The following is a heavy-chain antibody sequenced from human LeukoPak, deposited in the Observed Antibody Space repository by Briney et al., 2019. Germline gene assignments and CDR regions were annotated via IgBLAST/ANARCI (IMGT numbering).Heavy chain of an antibody. D-gene: IGHD2-15*01. CDR1: GVFISSGCFY. CDR3: ARSGGYCSGGRCYNFDS. J-gene: IGHJ4*02. V-gene: IGHV4-30-2*01. CDR2: IDRDTT. Sequence: SQTLSLTCSVSGVFISSGCFYWNWIRQPPGKGLGGIGYIDRDTTHYTPSHKRRLTISVDRSKNQFSLRLASVTAADTAVFYCARSGGYCSGGRCYNFDSWGQGTLVTVSS.